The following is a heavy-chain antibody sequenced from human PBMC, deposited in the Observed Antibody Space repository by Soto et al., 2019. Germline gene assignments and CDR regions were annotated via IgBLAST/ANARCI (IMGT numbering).Heavy chain of an antibody. CDR3: TKDGDGYDFAFDS. Sequence: GGSLRLSCAASGFTFSNFAMSWVRQAPGKGLEWVSTITGSGGSSYYADSVKGRFTISRDKLKNTVYLEMNSLRLDDTALYYCTKDGDGYDFAFDSWGQGTMVTVSS. CDR1: GFTFSNFA. CDR2: ITGSGGSS. V-gene: IGHV3-23*01. D-gene: IGHD5-12*01. J-gene: IGHJ3*02.